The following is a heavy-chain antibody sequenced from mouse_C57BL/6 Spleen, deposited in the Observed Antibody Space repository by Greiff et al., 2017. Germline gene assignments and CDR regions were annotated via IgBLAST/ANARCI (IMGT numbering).Heavy chain of an antibody. V-gene: IGHV1-52*01. Sequence: QVQLKQPGAELVRPGSSVKLSCKASGYTFTSYWMHWVKQRPIQGLEWIGNIDPSDSETHYNQKFKDKATLTVDKSSSTAYMQLSSLTSEDSAVYYCARSDGYHYAMDYWGQGTSVTVSS. CDR2: IDPSDSET. D-gene: IGHD2-3*01. J-gene: IGHJ4*01. CDR3: ARSDGYHYAMDY. CDR1: GYTFTSYW.